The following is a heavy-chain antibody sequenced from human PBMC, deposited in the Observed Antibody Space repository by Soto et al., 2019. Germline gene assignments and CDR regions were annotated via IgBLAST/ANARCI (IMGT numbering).Heavy chain of an antibody. CDR1: GFTFSSYW. D-gene: IGHD6-13*01. CDR3: ASGSSTRFSY. V-gene: IGHV3-74*01. J-gene: IGHJ4*02. Sequence: SLRLSCVASGFTFSSYWMHWVRQAPGKGLVWVSRITSDGTIASYADSVRGRFTISRDNAKNTLYLQMNSLRVDDTAVYYCASGSSTRFSYWGQGKLVTVSS. CDR2: ITSDGTIA.